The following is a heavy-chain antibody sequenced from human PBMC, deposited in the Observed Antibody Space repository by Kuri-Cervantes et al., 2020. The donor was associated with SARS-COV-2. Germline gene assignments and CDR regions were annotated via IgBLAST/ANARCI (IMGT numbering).Heavy chain of an antibody. CDR1: GGSFSGYY. D-gene: IGHD2-21*01. CDR2: INHSGST. CDR3: ARGPNNCGGDCYIDY. V-gene: IGHV4-34*01. Sequence: GSLRLSCAVYGGSFSGYYWSWIRQPPGKGLEWIGEINHSGSTNYNPSLKSRVAISVDTSKNQFSLKLSSVTAADTAVYYCARGPNNCGGDCYIDYWGQGTLVTVS. J-gene: IGHJ4*02.